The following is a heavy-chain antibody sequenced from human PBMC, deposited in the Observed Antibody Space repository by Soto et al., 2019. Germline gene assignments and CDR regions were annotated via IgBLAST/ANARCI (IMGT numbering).Heavy chain of an antibody. CDR1: GGSISSSSYY. J-gene: IGHJ4*02. CDR2: IYYAGDT. CDR3: ARQDATMGYYAFWTGFPAAH. Sequence: PSETLSLTCTVSGGSISSSSYYWGWIRQSPGKGLEWIGSIYYAGDTQYNPSLKSRVTLSVDRSNNQFSLKVTSVTAADTAVYYCARQDATMGYYAFWTGFPAAHWGQGTLVTVSS. V-gene: IGHV4-39*01. D-gene: IGHD3-3*01.